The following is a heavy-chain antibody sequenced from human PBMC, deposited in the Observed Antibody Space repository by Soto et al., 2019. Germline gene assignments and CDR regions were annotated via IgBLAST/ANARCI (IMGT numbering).Heavy chain of an antibody. D-gene: IGHD6-13*01. CDR1: GYSFTSYW. CDR2: IYPGDSDT. J-gene: IGHJ6*02. CDR3: ARQVAALKFYYGMDV. V-gene: IGHV5-51*01. Sequence: GESLKISCKGSGYSFTSYWIGWVRQMPGKGLEWMGIIYPGDSDTRYSPSFQGQVTISADKSISTAYLQWSSLKASDTAMYYCARQVAALKFYYGMDVWGQGATVTVSS.